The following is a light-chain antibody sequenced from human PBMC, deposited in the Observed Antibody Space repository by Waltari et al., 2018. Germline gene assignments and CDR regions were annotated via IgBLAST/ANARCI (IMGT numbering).Light chain of an antibody. J-gene: IGLJ2*01. CDR2: AVT. Sequence: QSALTQPPSMSGSPGQSLTISCTGTSGDIGAYNSVPWYQQSPGTAPKRIIYAVTNRPSGVPDRFSASKSGNTASLTISGLQAEDEADYYCSSGTIDSTLVFGTGTKLTVL. V-gene: IGLV2-18*02. CDR1: SGDIGAYNS. CDR3: SSGTIDSTLV.